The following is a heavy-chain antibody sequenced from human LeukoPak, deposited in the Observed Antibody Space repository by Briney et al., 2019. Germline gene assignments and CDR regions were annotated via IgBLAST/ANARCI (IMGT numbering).Heavy chain of an antibody. V-gene: IGHV3-21*06. D-gene: IGHD2-21*01. CDR2: IGGNSNYI. CDR1: GFTFNSYT. J-gene: IGHJ6*02. CDR3: ARENCGDLQNCFFYYYGLDV. Sequence: PGGSLRLSCSASGFTFNSYTMHWVRQAPGKGLEWVSSIGGNSNYIYYAESAWGRFTISRDNAKNLLYLEMNSLRVEDTAVYYCARENCGDLQNCFFYYYGLDVWGQGTTVTVSS.